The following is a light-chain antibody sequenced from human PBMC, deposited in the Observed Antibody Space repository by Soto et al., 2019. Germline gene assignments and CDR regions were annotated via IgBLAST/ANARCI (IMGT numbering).Light chain of an antibody. J-gene: IGKJ1*01. CDR2: DAS. CDR1: ESINSNF. V-gene: IGKV3-20*01. Sequence: VLTQSPGTLSLSPGESATLSCRASESINSNFLAWYQQKPGQAPRLLIYDASRRATGIPDRFSGSGSGTDFTLIIHRLEPEDFAVEYCQQSARSPRTLGQGTKVEI. CDR3: QQSARSPRT.